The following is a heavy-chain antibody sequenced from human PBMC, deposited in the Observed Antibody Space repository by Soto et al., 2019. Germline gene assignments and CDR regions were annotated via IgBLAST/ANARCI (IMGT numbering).Heavy chain of an antibody. V-gene: IGHV1-69*06. D-gene: IGHD6-19*01. Sequence: QVELVQSGAEVKKPGSSVKVSCQASEDTFRNYAISWVRQAPGQGLEWMGGIIPIFGTANYAQKFQGRVTITADTSANTVYLELSSLRSEDTAVYYCARDRSGWYDFWGQGTLVTVSA. CDR3: ARDRSGWYDF. CDR2: IIPIFGTA. J-gene: IGHJ4*02. CDR1: EDTFRNYA.